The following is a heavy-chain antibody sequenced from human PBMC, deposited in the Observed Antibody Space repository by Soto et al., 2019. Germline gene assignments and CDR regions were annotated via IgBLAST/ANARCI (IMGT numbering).Heavy chain of an antibody. CDR2: MNPDSGST. J-gene: IGHJ5*02. CDR1: VYPFTSYH. Sequence: XSVKVSCKPSVYPFTSYHVNWVRQDTGQGLEWMGWMNPDSGSTDYALKFQGRLTMTRNTSMSTAYLELRSLTSEDTAIYYCARGRFISKGYDSGWYIAHWGQGTQVTVSS. CDR3: ARGRFISKGYDSGWYIAH. V-gene: IGHV1-8*01. D-gene: IGHD6-19*01.